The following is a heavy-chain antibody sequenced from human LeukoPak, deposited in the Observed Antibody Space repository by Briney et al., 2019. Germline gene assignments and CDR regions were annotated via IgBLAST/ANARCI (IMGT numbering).Heavy chain of an antibody. CDR3: AKGQNDGYSSSWYSY. V-gene: IGHV3-23*01. CDR2: ISGSGGST. J-gene: IGHJ4*02. Sequence: GRSLRLSCAASGFSFSSYGMRWVRQAPGKGLEWVSAISGSGGSTYYADSVKGRFTISRDNSKNTLYLQMNSLRAEDTAVYYCAKGQNDGYSSSWYSYWGQGTLVTVSS. CDR1: GFSFSSYG. D-gene: IGHD6-13*01.